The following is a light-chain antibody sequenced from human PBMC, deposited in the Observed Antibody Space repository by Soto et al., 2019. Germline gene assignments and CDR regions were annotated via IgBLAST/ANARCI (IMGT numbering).Light chain of an antibody. CDR3: QQRSNWPRGT. CDR1: QSVSSN. Sequence: EIVMTQSPATLSVSPGERATLSCRASQSVSSNLAWYQQKPGQAPRLLIYGASTRATGIPARFSGSGSGTEFTLTISSLEPEDFAVYYCQQRSNWPRGTFGQGTKVDIK. J-gene: IGKJ1*01. CDR2: GAS. V-gene: IGKV3-15*01.